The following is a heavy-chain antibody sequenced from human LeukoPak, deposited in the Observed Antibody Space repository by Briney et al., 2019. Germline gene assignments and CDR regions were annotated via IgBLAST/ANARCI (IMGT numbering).Heavy chain of an antibody. CDR3: ARGRVLWFGELYPRWFDP. CDR2: INHIGST. J-gene: IGHJ5*02. V-gene: IGHV4-34*01. D-gene: IGHD3-10*01. CDR1: GGSFSGYY. Sequence: SETLSLTCAVYGGSFSGYYWSWIRQPPGKGLEWIGLINHIGSTNYNPSLKSRVTLSVDTSKNQFSLKLSSVTAADTAVYYCARGRVLWFGELYPRWFDPWGQGTLVTVSS.